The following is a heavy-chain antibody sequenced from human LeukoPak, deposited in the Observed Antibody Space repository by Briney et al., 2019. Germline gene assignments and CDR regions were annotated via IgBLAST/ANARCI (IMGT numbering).Heavy chain of an antibody. J-gene: IGHJ4*02. V-gene: IGHV3-7*01. D-gene: IGHD1-26*01. CDR3: AKVGTWELQQVFEN. CDR1: GFTFSDYW. Sequence: GGSLRLSCAASGFTFSDYWMTWVRQVPGKGLEWVANVGGDESEKNYVDSVEGRFTISRDNAKKSLDLEMNSLRVEDTALYYCAKVGTWELQQVFENWGQGTLVTVSS. CDR2: VGGDESEK.